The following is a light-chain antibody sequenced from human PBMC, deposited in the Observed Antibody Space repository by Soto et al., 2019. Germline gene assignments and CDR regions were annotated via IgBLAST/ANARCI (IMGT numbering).Light chain of an antibody. V-gene: IGKV3-20*01. J-gene: IGKJ1*01. Sequence: ELALTQSPGTLSLSPGARATLSCRASQSVSSSYLAWYQQKPGQAPRFLIYGASSRATGIPDRFSGSGSGTDFTLTISRLEPEDFAVYYCQQYGSSPTTCGQGTKGDIK. CDR3: QQYGSSPTT. CDR1: QSVSSSY. CDR2: GAS.